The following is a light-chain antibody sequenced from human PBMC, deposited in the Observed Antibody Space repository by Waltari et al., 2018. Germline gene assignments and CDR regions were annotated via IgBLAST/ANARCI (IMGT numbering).Light chain of an antibody. Sequence: QSALTQPASVSGSPGQSITLSCTGTSRDVGGYDYFSWYQQHPGKAPKLMIYEVSNRPSGVSNRFSGSKSGNTASLTISGLQAEDEADYYCSSYTSSSTLWVFGGGTKLTVL. CDR2: EVS. CDR3: SSYTSSSTLWV. J-gene: IGLJ3*02. CDR1: SRDVGGYDY. V-gene: IGLV2-14*01.